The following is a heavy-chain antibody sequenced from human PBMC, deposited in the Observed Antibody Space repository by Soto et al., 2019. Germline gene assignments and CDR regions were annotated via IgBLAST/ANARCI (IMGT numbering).Heavy chain of an antibody. J-gene: IGHJ4*02. CDR3: ASRDPGTSVDY. Sequence: SETLSLTCAVSGGSFTSNNWWTWVRQPPGQGLEWIGEIYRTGSTYYNPSLKSRVTISLDKSENQFSLKVTSLTAADTAVYYCASRDPGTSVDYWGQGTLVTVSS. CDR1: GGSFTSNNW. CDR2: IYRTGST. D-gene: IGHD1-7*01. V-gene: IGHV4-4*02.